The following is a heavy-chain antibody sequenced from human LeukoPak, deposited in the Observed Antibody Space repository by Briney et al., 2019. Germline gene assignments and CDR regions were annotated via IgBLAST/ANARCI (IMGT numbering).Heavy chain of an antibody. CDR1: GFALTTYN. CDR2: VTAFNENT. Sequence: ASVKVSCKASGFALTTYNIVWLRQAPGQGLEWVGWVTAFNENTHYSRKVQGRVTMTRDTSTSTAYMELRSLRSDDTAVYYCARNTYGYKFSMDVWGKGTSVTVTS. J-gene: IGHJ6*04. CDR3: ARNTYGYKFSMDV. D-gene: IGHD5-24*01. V-gene: IGHV1-18*01.